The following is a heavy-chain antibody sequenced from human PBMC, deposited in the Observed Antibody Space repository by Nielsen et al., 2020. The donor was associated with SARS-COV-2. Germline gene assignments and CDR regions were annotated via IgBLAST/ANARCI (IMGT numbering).Heavy chain of an antibody. J-gene: IGHJ3*02. V-gene: IGHV4-39*01. CDR1: GGSFSSNSYY. CDR2: IYYSGTT. D-gene: IGHD1-26*01. CDR3: ARSGPRRNNAFDI. Sequence: SETLSLTCTVSGGSFSSNSYYWDWIRQPPGKGLEWIASIYYSGTTYYNPSLKSRVAISIDTSKNQFSLKVTSVTAADTAVYYCARSGPRRNNAFDIWGQGSMVTVSS.